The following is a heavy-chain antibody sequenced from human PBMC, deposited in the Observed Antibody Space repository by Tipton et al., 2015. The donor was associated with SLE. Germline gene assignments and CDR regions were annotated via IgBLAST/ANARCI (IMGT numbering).Heavy chain of an antibody. V-gene: IGHV4-39*07. Sequence: TLSLTCTVSGGSISSGSYYWGWIRQTPGKGLEWIGSIHYSGSTYHNPSLTSRVTISVDTSKNQFSLKLSSVTAADTAVYYCARSSGAPDIGYLYYFDYWGQGTLVTVSS. CDR1: GGSISSGSYY. D-gene: IGHD3-22*01. CDR3: ARSSGAPDIGYLYYFDY. J-gene: IGHJ4*02. CDR2: IHYSGST.